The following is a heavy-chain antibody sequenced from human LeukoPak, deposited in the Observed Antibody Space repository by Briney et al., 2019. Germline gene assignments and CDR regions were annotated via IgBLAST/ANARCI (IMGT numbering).Heavy chain of an antibody. D-gene: IGHD3-10*01. J-gene: IGHJ4*02. Sequence: GGSLRLSCAASGFTFSSYGMTWVRQAPGKGLEWVSDISGSGYSTYYADSVKGRFIISRDDSKNTLYLQMNSLRAEDTAVYYCARDYYDSGSYGGISFDYWGQGTLVTVSS. CDR3: ARDYYDSGSYGGISFDY. V-gene: IGHV3-23*01. CDR2: ISGSGYST. CDR1: GFTFSSYG.